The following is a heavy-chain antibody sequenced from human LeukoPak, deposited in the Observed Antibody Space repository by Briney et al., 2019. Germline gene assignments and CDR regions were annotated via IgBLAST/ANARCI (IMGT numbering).Heavy chain of an antibody. CDR1: GGTFSSYA. D-gene: IGHD1-7*01. J-gene: IGHJ6*03. V-gene: IGHV1-69*13. CDR2: IIPIFGTA. CDR3: AREVGGTGTTPEDPDYYYYMDV. Sequence: SVKVSCKASGGTFSSYAISWVRQAPGQGLEWMGGIIPIFGTANYAQKFQGRVTITADESTSTAYMELSSLRSEATAVYYCAREVGGTGTTPEDPDYYYYMDVWGKGTTVTVSS.